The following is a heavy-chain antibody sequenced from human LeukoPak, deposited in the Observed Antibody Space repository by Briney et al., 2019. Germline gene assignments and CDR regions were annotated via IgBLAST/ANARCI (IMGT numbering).Heavy chain of an antibody. CDR2: IYSGGST. CDR1: GFTFSSYG. CDR3: AEITWLAPPKIDY. Sequence: PGGSLRLSCAASGFTFSSYGMHWVRQAPEQGLEWVSVIYSGGSTFYADSVKGRFTISRDNSKNTLYLQMNSLRAEDTAVYYCAEITWLAPPKIDYWGQGTLVTVSS. V-gene: IGHV3-NL1*01. J-gene: IGHJ4*02. D-gene: IGHD6-19*01.